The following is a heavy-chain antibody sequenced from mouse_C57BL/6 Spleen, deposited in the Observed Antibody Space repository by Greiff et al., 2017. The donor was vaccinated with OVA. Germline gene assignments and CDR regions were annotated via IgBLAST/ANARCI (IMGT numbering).Heavy chain of an antibody. CDR1: GFTFSDYG. D-gene: IGHD2-3*01. V-gene: IGHV5-17*01. CDR2: ISSGSSTI. Sequence: DVQLVESGGGLVKPGGSLKLSCAASGFTFSDYGMHWVRQAPEKGLEWVAYISSGSSTIYYADTVKGRFTISRDNAKNTLFLQMTSLRSEDTAMYYCARQGLLVFDYWGQGTTLTVSS. CDR3: ARQGLLVFDY. J-gene: IGHJ2*01.